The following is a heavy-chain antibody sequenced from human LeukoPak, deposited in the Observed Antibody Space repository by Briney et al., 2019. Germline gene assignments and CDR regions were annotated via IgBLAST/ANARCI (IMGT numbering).Heavy chain of an antibody. J-gene: IGHJ6*02. D-gene: IGHD2-2*02. CDR1: GFTFSSYE. CDR2: ISSSSSYI. V-gene: IGHV3-21*01. CDR3: ARDLRGIVVVPAAIKSFGMDV. Sequence: PGGSLRLSCAASGFTFSSYEMNWVRKAPGKGLEWVSSISSSSSYIYYADSVKGRFTISRDNAKNSLYLQMNSLRAEDTAVYYCARDLRGIVVVPAAIKSFGMDVWGQGTTVTVSS.